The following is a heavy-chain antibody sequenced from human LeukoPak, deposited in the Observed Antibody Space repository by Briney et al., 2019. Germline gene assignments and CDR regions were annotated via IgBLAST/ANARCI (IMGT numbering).Heavy chain of an antibody. D-gene: IGHD3-16*01. Sequence: SETLSLTCTVSGGSISSSSYYWGWIRQPPGKGLEWIGSIYYSGSTYYNPSLKSRLTISVDTSKNQFSLKLSSVTAADTAVYYCARETSQKGAHYMDVWGKGTTVTISS. CDR1: GGSISSSSYY. J-gene: IGHJ6*03. V-gene: IGHV4-39*07. CDR2: IYYSGST. CDR3: ARETSQKGAHYMDV.